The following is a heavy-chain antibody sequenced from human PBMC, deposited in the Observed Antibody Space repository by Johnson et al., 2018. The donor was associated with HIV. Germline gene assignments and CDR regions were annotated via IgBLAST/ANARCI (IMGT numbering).Heavy chain of an antibody. V-gene: IGHV3-23*04. J-gene: IGHJ3*02. CDR2: ISGSGGST. D-gene: IGHD3-3*01. CDR3: ARGVAFSQHAFDI. CDR1: GFTFSNYG. Sequence: VQLVESGGGVVQPGRSLRLSCAASGFTFSNYGMHWVRQAPGKGLEWVSAISGSGGSTYYADSVKGRFTISRDNSKNTLYLQMNSLRAEDTAVYYCARGVAFSQHAFDIWGQGTMVTVSS.